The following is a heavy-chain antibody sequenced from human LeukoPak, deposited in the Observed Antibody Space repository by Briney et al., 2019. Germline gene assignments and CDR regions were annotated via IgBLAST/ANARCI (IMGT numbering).Heavy chain of an antibody. D-gene: IGHD3-10*01. CDR2: ISSSGSSI. J-gene: IGHJ4*02. CDR3: AKTYYYGSGSYYKFLDY. Sequence: RPGRSLRLSCTASGFTFRNYGMNWVRQAPGKGLEWVSYISSSGSSIYYADSVKGRFTISRDNAKNSLYLQMNSLRAEDTAVYYCAKTYYYGSGSYYKFLDYWGQGTLVTVSS. V-gene: IGHV3-48*04. CDR1: GFTFRNYG.